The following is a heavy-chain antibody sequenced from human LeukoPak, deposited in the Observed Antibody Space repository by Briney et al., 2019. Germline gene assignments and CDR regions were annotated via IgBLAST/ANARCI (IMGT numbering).Heavy chain of an antibody. CDR3: ARVVQFYYYMDV. Sequence: SETLSLTCTVSGGSMSSYYWSWIRQPAEKGLEWVGRIYNSESTNYNPSLKSRITVSIDTSKNQFSLKLSSVTAADTAVYYCARVVQFYYYMDVWGKGTTVTVSS. CDR1: GGSMSSYY. V-gene: IGHV4-4*07. D-gene: IGHD3-10*01. J-gene: IGHJ6*03. CDR2: IYNSEST.